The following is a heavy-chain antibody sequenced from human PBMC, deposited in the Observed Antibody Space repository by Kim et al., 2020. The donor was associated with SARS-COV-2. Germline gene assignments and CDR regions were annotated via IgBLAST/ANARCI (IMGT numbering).Heavy chain of an antibody. J-gene: IGHJ3*02. D-gene: IGHD2-21*01. V-gene: IGHV5-10-1*01. CDR1: GYSFTSYW. CDR2: IDPSDSYT. Sequence: GESLKISCKGSGYSFTSYWISWVRQMPGKGLEWMGRIDPSDSYTNYSPSFQGHVTISADKSISTAYLQWSSLKASDTAMYYCARPPLAYCGGDCYERSLDAFDIWGQGTMVTVSS. CDR3: ARPPLAYCGGDCYERSLDAFDI.